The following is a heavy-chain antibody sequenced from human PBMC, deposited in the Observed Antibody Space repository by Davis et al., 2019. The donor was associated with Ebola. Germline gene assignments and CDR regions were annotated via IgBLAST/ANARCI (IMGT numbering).Heavy chain of an antibody. Sequence: GESLKISCAASGFTFSSYGMHWVRQAPGQGLEWMGRINPNSGGTNYAQKFQGRVTMTRDTSISTAYMELSRLRSDDTAVYYCARDPTILWGQGTLVTVSS. J-gene: IGHJ4*02. CDR3: ARDPTIL. D-gene: IGHD3-9*01. V-gene: IGHV1-2*06. CDR1: GFTFSSYG. CDR2: INPNSGGT.